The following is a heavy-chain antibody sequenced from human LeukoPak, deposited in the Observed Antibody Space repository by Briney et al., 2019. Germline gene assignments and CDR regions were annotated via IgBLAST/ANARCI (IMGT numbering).Heavy chain of an antibody. J-gene: IGHJ4*02. CDR3: AKDQQGGAGSGRFDY. CDR2: ISFDGAYR. Sequence: GGSLRLSCAASGFTFSSYGMHWVRQSPGKGLEWLAIISFDGAYRYYADSVKGRFTISRDISKNTFYLQMSSLTADDAALYYCAKDQQGGAGSGRFDYWGQGTLGTVSS. CDR1: GFTFSSYG. V-gene: IGHV3-30*19. D-gene: IGHD3-10*01.